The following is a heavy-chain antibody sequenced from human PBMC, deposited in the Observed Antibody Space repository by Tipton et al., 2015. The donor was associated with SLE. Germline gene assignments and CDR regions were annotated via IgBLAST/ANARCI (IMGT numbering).Heavy chain of an antibody. CDR3: ARGNCGSYPYWYIDL. Sequence: TLSLTCTVSGYSISSDYYWGWIRQPPGKGLEWIGSVYHSGSTYYNPSLKSRVTISVDTSKNQFSLKLSSVTAADTAVYYCARGNCGSYPYWYIDLWGRGTLVTVSS. CDR1: GYSISSDYY. CDR2: VYHSGST. D-gene: IGHD7-27*01. J-gene: IGHJ2*01. V-gene: IGHV4-38-2*02.